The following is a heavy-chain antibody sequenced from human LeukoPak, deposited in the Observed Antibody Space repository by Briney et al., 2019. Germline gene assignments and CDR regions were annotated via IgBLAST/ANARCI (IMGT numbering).Heavy chain of an antibody. CDR2: IYYSGST. CDR1: GGSISSYY. D-gene: IGHD6-19*01. CDR3: ARRGYYSGFYYFDY. V-gene: IGHV4-59*08. Sequence: PSETLSLTCTVSGGSISSYYWSWIRQPPGKGLEWIGYIYYSGSTNYNPSLKSRVTISVDTSKNQFSLKLSYVTAADTAVYYCARRGYYSGFYYFDYWGQGTLVTVSS. J-gene: IGHJ4*02.